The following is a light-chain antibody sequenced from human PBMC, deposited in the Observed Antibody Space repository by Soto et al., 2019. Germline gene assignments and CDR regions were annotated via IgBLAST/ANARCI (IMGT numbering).Light chain of an antibody. V-gene: IGLV2-8*01. CDR3: SSYAGSNNV. J-gene: IGLJ1*01. Sequence: QSALTQPPAASGSPGQSVTISCTGTSSDVGGYNYVSWYQQHPGRAPKLMIYEVSKRPSGVPDRFSASKSGNTASLTVSALQAEDEADYYCSSYAGSNNVFGTGTKVTVL. CDR1: SSDVGGYNY. CDR2: EVS.